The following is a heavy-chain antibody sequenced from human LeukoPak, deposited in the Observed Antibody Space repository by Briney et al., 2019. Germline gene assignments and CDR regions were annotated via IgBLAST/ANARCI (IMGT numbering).Heavy chain of an antibody. D-gene: IGHD3-16*01. Sequence: ASVKVSCKASGYTFTSYYMHWVRQAPGQELEWMGIINLSGGSTSYAQKFQGRVTMTRDTSTSTVYMELSSLRSEDTAVYYCASPGEKDYYFDYWGQGTLVTVSS. CDR1: GYTFTSYY. CDR3: ASPGEKDYYFDY. CDR2: INLSGGST. V-gene: IGHV1-46*01. J-gene: IGHJ4*02.